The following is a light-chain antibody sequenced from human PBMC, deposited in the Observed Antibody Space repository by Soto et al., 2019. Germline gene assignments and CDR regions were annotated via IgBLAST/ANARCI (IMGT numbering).Light chain of an antibody. J-gene: IGLJ1*01. CDR3: ATWDDSLNGFYV. CDR1: TSNIGSNY. CDR2: RNN. Sequence: QSVLTQPPSASGTPGQGVTISCSGSTSNIGSNYVYWYQQLPGTAPKLLIYRNNQRPSGVPGRFSGSKSGTSASLAISGLRSDDEADYFCATWDDSLNGFYVFGTGTKV. V-gene: IGLV1-47*01.